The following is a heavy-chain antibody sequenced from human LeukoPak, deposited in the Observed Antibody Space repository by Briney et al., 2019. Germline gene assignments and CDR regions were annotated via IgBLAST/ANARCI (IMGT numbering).Heavy chain of an antibody. CDR3: ARDHGHVDYYDLNWFDP. CDR1: GGTFSSYA. J-gene: IGHJ5*02. Sequence: ASVKVSCKASGGTFSSYAISWVRQAPGQGLEWKGGIIPIFGTANYAQKFQGRVTITADESTSTAYMELSSLRSEDTAVYYCARDHGHVDYYDLNWFDPWGQGTLVTVSS. CDR2: IIPIFGTA. D-gene: IGHD3-22*01. V-gene: IGHV1-69*13.